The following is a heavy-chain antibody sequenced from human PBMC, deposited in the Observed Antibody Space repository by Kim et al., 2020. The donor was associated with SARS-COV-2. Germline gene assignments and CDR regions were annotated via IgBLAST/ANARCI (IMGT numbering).Heavy chain of an antibody. CDR3: AKGVINSGFDY. CDR2: ISWDGTRT. D-gene: IGHD1-26*01. V-gene: IGHV3-23*01. J-gene: IGHJ4*02. CDR1: GFTFSTSP. Sequence: GGSLRLSCVASGFTFSTSPMGWVRQAPGMGLEWVSCISWDGTRTYYSDSVKGRVTTSSDKSKNTLYLHMNSLRVEDTDVYYCAKGVINSGFDYWGQGTQVTVSS.